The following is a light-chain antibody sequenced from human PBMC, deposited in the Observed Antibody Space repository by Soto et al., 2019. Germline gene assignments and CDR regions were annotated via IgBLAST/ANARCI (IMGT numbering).Light chain of an antibody. CDR1: QSVSSY. J-gene: IGKJ2*01. Sequence: EIVLTQSPATLSLSPGERATLSCRASQSVSSYFAWYQQKPGQAPRLLIFDASSSATGIPARFNGSGSGTDFTLTISSLEPEDFAVYYCQQRSNWPSYTFGQGTKLEIK. CDR3: QQRSNWPSYT. CDR2: DAS. V-gene: IGKV3-11*01.